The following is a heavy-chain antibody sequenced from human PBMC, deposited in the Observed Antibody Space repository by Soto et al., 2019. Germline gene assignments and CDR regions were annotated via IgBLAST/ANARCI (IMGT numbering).Heavy chain of an antibody. CDR1: GGTFSSYA. J-gene: IGHJ6*02. V-gene: IGHV1-69*13. Sequence: SVKVSCKASGGTFSSYAISWVRQAPGQGLEWMGGIIPIFGTANYEQKFQGRVTITADESTSTAYMELSSLRSEDTAVYYCASLFYYYYGMDVWGQGTTVTVSS. CDR2: IIPIFGTA. D-gene: IGHD3-10*01. CDR3: ASLFYYYYGMDV.